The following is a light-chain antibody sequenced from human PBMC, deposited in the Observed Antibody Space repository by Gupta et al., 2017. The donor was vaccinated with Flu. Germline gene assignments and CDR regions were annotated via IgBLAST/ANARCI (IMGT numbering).Light chain of an antibody. V-gene: IGKV3-11*01. Sequence: TQSPATLSLPLGERATLSCRASESVGTHLAWYQQKSGQPPRLLIYGASNRATGVPVRFSGSGSGTDFTLTIGSLAPEDFAIYYCQQRGSWPTFGQGTRVEI. CDR2: GAS. J-gene: IGKJ1*01. CDR3: QQRGSWPT. CDR1: ESVGTH.